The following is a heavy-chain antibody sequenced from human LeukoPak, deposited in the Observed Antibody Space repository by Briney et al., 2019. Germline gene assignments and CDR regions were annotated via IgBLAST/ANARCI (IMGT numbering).Heavy chain of an antibody. J-gene: IGHJ5*02. CDR1: GGTFSSYA. CDR3: ARDQETTVRGFLDP. D-gene: IGHD4-11*01. V-gene: IGHV1-69*13. Sequence: GASVKVSCKASGGTFSSYAISWVRQAPGQGLEWMGGIIPTFGTANYAQKFQGRVTITADESTSTAYMELSSLRSEDTAVYYCARDQETTVRGFLDPWGQGTLVTVSS. CDR2: IIPTFGTA.